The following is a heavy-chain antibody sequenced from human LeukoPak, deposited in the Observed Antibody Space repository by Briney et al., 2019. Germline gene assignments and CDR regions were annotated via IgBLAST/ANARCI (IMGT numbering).Heavy chain of an antibody. D-gene: IGHD3-22*01. V-gene: IGHV3-48*03. CDR3: ARVSRITMIVVGKGAFDI. CDR1: GFTFSNYE. J-gene: IGHJ3*02. Sequence: GGSLRLSCAASGFTFSNYEMAWARQAPGKGLQWVSYIGASGSSKYYADSVKGRFTISRDNAKNSLYLQMNSLRADDTAVYYCARVSRITMIVVGKGAFDIWGQGTMVTVSS. CDR2: IGASGSSK.